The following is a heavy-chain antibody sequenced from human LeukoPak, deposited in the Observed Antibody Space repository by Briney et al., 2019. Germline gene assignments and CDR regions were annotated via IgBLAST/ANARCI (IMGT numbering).Heavy chain of an antibody. V-gene: IGHV3-48*02. J-gene: IGHJ6*02. CDR1: GFTFSSYA. D-gene: IGHD3-16*02. Sequence: PGGSLRLSCAASGFTFSSYAMSWVRQAPGKGLEWVSYVSSGSSTIYYADSVQGRFTISRDNAKNSLYLQMNSLRDEDTAVYYCARDYPRGYCGLDVWGQGTTVTVSS. CDR2: VSSGSSTI. CDR3: ARDYPRGYCGLDV.